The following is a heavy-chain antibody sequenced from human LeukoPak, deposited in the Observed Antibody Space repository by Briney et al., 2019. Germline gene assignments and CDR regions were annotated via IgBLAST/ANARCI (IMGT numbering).Heavy chain of an antibody. CDR3: ARGSDYYYHIDV. CDR2: IFYTGST. CDR1: GGSIISYY. D-gene: IGHD6-25*01. J-gene: IGHJ6*03. V-gene: IGHV4-59*01. Sequence: SETLSLTCSVSGGSIISYYWSWIRQPPGKGLEWIGYIFYTGSTNYNPSLKTRVSISLDTPTNQFSLNLISVTAADTAVYYCARGSDYYYHIDVWGKGRPVTVSS.